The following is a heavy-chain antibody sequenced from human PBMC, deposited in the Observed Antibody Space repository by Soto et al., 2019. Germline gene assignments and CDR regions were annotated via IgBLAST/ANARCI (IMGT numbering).Heavy chain of an antibody. V-gene: IGHV4-4*02. CDR1: SGSVFSSNW. J-gene: IGHJ4*02. CDR3: ASHLVMAGTRGFDH. CDR2: TRNSGGA. Sequence: QVQLQESGPGLVKPSGTLSLTCAVSSGSVFSSNWWSWVRLPPGKGLEWIGETRNSGGANYNPSLKCRVTIAVDRSRNHIFLELSSVTAADTAVYYCASHLVMAGTRGFDHWGLATLVTVSS. D-gene: IGHD6-19*01.